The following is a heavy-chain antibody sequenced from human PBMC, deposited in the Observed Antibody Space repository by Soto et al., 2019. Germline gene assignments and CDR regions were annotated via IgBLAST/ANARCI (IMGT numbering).Heavy chain of an antibody. CDR2: INAGNGNT. CDR1: GYTFTSYA. Sequence: QVQLVQSGAEVKKPGASVKVSCKASGYTFTSYAMHWVRQAPGQRLEWMGWINAGNGNTKYSQKFQGRVTITRDTSASTAYMELSSLRSEDTAVYYCARVPQTGYSSGSCDYWGQGTLVTVSS. J-gene: IGHJ4*02. D-gene: IGHD6-19*01. V-gene: IGHV1-3*01. CDR3: ARVPQTGYSSGSCDY.